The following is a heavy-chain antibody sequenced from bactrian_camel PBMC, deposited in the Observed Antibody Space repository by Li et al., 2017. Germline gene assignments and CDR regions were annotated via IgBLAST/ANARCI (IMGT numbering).Heavy chain of an antibody. CDR2: VYTGGGSA. J-gene: IGHJ4*01. Sequence: QLVESGGGLVQAGGSLRISCVASGAISRQYCLGWFRQAAGKDREGIARVYTGGGSAYYVDSVKGRFTISQDNAKNTLYLQMNDLKPEDTALYRCGAVPPTYSVGWFPAPWAVDTVGFRGKGTQVTVS. V-gene: IGHV3S28*01. CDR1: GAISRQYC. D-gene: IGHD1*01.